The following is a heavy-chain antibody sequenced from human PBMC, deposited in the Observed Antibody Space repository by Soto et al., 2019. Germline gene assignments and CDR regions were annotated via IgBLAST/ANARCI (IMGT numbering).Heavy chain of an antibody. CDR3: ARALHDSGDS. J-gene: IGHJ4*02. D-gene: IGHD4-17*01. CDR1: GYTFTSYA. CDR2: INAGNGNT. V-gene: IGHV1-3*01. Sequence: QVQLVQSGAEVKKPGASVKVSCKASGYTFTSYAMHWVSQASGQRLEWMGWINAGNGNTKYSQKFQGRVTITRDTSASTAYMELSSLRSEDTAVDYCARALHDSGDSWGQGTLVTVSS.